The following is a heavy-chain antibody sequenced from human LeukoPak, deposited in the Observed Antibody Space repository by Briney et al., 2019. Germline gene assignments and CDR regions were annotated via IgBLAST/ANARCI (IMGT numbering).Heavy chain of an antibody. Sequence: SETLSLTCAVYGGSFSGYYWSWIRQPPGKGLEWIGYIYYSGSTNYNPSLKSRVTISVDTSKNQFSLKLSSVTAADTAVYYCARGGTYYDILAGYYHMDVWGQGTTVTVSS. CDR2: IYYSGST. CDR3: ARGGTYYDILAGYYHMDV. J-gene: IGHJ6*02. CDR1: GGSFSGYY. V-gene: IGHV4-59*01. D-gene: IGHD3-9*01.